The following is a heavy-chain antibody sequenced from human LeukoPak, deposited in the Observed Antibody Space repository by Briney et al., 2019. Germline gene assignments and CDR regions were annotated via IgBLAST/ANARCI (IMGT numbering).Heavy chain of an antibody. V-gene: IGHV3-21*01. CDR3: ACSVEMATIRN. CDR2: ISSSSSYI. Sequence: GGSLRLSCAASGFTFSSYSMNWVRQAPGKGLEWVSSISSSSSYIYYADSVKGRFTISRDNAKNSLYLQMNSLRAEDTAVYYCACSVEMATIRNWGQGTLVTVSS. CDR1: GFTFSSYS. J-gene: IGHJ4*02. D-gene: IGHD5-24*01.